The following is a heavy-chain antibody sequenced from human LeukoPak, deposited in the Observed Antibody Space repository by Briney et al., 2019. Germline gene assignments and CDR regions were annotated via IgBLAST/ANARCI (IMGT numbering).Heavy chain of an antibody. Sequence: SGRSLRLSCAASGFTFSNYAMHWVRQAPGKGLEWVAVISDDGSNKYYGDSVKGRFTTSRDNSKNTVYLQMNSLRAEDTAVYYCAKDRYSSGWYSDFDYWGQGTLVTVSS. CDR2: ISDDGSNK. D-gene: IGHD6-19*01. V-gene: IGHV3-30*18. CDR1: GFTFSNYA. J-gene: IGHJ4*02. CDR3: AKDRYSSGWYSDFDY.